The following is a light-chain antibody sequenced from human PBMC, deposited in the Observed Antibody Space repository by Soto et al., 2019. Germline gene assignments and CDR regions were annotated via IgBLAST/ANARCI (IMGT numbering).Light chain of an antibody. CDR1: QSISSY. CDR2: AAS. J-gene: IGKJ1*01. V-gene: IGKV1-39*01. Sequence: DIPMTQSPSSLSASVGDRVTITCRASQSISSYLNWYQQKPGKAPELLIFAASSLQSGVPSRFSGSGSGTDFTLTISSLQPEDVATYYCQQSYSTPPTFGQGTKVEIK. CDR3: QQSYSTPPT.